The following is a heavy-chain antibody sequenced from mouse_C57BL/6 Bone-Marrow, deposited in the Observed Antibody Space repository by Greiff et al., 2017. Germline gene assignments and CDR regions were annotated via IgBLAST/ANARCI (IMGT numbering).Heavy chain of an antibody. CDR2: IDPSDSYT. CDR1: GYTFTSYW. V-gene: IGHV1-59*01. CDR3: ARWDYYGSSSTDWYFDV. D-gene: IGHD1-1*01. Sequence: QVHVKQPGAELVRPGTSVKLSCKASGYTFTSYWMHWVKQRPGQGLEWIGVIDPSDSYTNYNQKFKGKATLTVDTSSSTAYMQLSSLTSEDSAVYYCARWDYYGSSSTDWYFDVWGTGTTVTVSS. J-gene: IGHJ1*03.